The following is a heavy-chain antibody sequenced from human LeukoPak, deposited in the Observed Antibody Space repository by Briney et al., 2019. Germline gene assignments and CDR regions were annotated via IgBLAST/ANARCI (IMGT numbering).Heavy chain of an antibody. D-gene: IGHD2-2*01. CDR2: IYYSGST. J-gene: IGHJ6*03. CDR3: AKTPYCSSTSCYYYYMDV. CDR1: GGSLSSGGYY. V-gene: IGHV4-30-4*08. Sequence: PSQTLSLTCTVSGGSLSSGGYYWSWIRQPPGKGLEWIGYIYYSGSTYYNPSLKSRVTISVDTSKNQLSLKLSSVTAADTAVYYCAKTPYCSSTSCYYYYMDVWGKGTTVTVSS.